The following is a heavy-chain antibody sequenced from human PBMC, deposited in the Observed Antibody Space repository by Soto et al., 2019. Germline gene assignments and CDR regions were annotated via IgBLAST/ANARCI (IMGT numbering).Heavy chain of an antibody. Sequence: GPLRLSCAAAGFTISSYSMNWVRQAPGKGLEWVSYISSSSSTIYYADSVKGRFTMSRDSSKTTLYLQMNSLRAEDTAVYYCVKELHDSSGSPLYYFDSWGPGTLVTVSS. CDR2: ISSSSSTI. CDR1: GFTISSYS. D-gene: IGHD3-22*01. J-gene: IGHJ4*02. CDR3: VKELHDSSGSPLYYFDS. V-gene: IGHV3-48*01.